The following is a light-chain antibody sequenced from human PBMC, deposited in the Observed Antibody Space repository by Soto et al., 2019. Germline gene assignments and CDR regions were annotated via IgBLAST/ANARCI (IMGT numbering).Light chain of an antibody. J-gene: IGKJ4*01. V-gene: IGKV3-20*01. CDR1: QSVSSSY. CDR3: QQYGSSPFT. CDR2: GAS. Sequence: EIVLTQSPGTLSLSPGERATLSCRASQSVSSSYLAWYQQKPGQAPRLLIYGASSRATGIPDRFSGSGSGTDLTLKISRMENEYFEVYYRQQYGSSPFTFGGGTKVDIK.